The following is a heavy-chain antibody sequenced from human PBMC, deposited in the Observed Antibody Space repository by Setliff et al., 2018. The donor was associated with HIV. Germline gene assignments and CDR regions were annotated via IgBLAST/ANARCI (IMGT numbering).Heavy chain of an antibody. J-gene: IGHJ5*01. CDR1: GDSIGTYS. CDR3: AKRAVQDGTVTSSKWFES. D-gene: IGHD1-7*01. V-gene: IGHV4-4*09. CDR2: IYGSGST. Sequence: PSETLSLTCAVSGDSIGTYSWHWLRQPPGKGLEWIGYIYGSGSTGYNPSLTSRVTMSTDTPNNRFALKLTSVTAADTAVYYCAKRAVQDGTVTSSKWFESWGQGTLVTVSS.